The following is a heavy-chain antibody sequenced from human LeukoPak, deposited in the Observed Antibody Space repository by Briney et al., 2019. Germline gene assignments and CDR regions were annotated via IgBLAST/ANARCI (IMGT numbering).Heavy chain of an antibody. V-gene: IGHV3-23*01. CDR3: AKGGRWDVTPFDY. CDR1: GFTFTSYS. Sequence: GGSLRFSCAASGFTFTSYSMNWVRQAPGKGREWVSTIRGGGGSTYYADSVKGRFTISRDNSKNTLYLQVNSLRAEDTAVYYCAKGGRWDVTPFDYWGQGTLVTVSS. J-gene: IGHJ4*02. D-gene: IGHD3-16*01. CDR2: IRGGGGST.